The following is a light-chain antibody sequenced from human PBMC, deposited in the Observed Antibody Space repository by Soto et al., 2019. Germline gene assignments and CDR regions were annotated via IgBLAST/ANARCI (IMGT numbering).Light chain of an antibody. CDR2: DAS. Sequence: EIVLAASPSTLSLYPGERVTLSCRASQSISNNHLAWYQQKPGQAPRLLIYDASNRATGIPARFSGSGSGTDFTLTISRLAPEDVVVFYCQQNGSSQIIFGQGTRLEIK. CDR1: QSISNNH. J-gene: IGKJ5*01. V-gene: IGKV3-20*01. CDR3: QQNGSSQII.